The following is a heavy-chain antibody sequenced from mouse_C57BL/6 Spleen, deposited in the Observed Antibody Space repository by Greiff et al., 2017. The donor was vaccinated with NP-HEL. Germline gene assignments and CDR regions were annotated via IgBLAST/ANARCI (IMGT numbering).Heavy chain of an antibody. CDR1: GYTFTSYC. D-gene: IGHD2-1*01. J-gene: IGHJ4*01. CDR2: LTTGNGYT. Sequence: VQLQQSGAELVRPGSSVKLSCKASGYTFTSYCMNWVKQRPGQGLEWLGYLTTGNGYTKYNQKFKGKATLTADTSSSTAYMQLSSLTYEDSAIYYCARVGNVSGIDYWGQGTPVTVSA. V-gene: IGHV1-58*01. CDR3: ARVGNVSGIDY.